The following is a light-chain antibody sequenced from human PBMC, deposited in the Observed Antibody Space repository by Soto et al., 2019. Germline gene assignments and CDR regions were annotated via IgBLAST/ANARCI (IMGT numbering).Light chain of an antibody. CDR1: NSNIGNNY. Sequence: QLVLTQPPSVSAAPGQKVTISCSGSNSNIGNNYVSWYQQLPGTAPKLLIYDNNKRPSGIPDRFSGSKSGTSATLGITGLQTGDEADYYCGTWDSSLSAVVFGGGTKLTVL. CDR2: DNN. V-gene: IGLV1-51*01. J-gene: IGLJ2*01. CDR3: GTWDSSLSAVV.